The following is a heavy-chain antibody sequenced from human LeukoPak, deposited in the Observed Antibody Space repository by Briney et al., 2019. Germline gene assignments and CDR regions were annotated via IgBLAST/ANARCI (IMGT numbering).Heavy chain of an antibody. CDR3: AKKAQYNGNYPLDY. CDR1: GFTFTSYS. V-gene: IGHV3-23*01. J-gene: IGHJ4*02. Sequence: PGGSLRLSCAASGFTFTSYSMSWVRQAPGKGLEWVSGTSDRGDYTYYADSVKGRFTISRDNSKNTLYLQMNSLRAEDTALYFCAKKAQYNGNYPLDYWGQGTLATVSS. CDR2: TSDRGDYT. D-gene: IGHD1-26*01.